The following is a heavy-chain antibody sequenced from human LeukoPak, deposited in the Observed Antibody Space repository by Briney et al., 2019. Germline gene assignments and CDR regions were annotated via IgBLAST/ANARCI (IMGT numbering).Heavy chain of an antibody. CDR1: GFTFSSYG. CDR3: AKDKGITIFGVVDYYFDY. Sequence: GGSLRLSCAASGFTFSSYGMHWVRQAPGKGLEWVAFIRYDGSNKYYADSVKGRFTISRDNSKNTLYLQMNSLGAEDTAVYYCAKDKGITIFGVVDYYFDYWGQGTLVTVSS. V-gene: IGHV3-30*02. D-gene: IGHD3-3*01. J-gene: IGHJ4*02. CDR2: IRYDGSNK.